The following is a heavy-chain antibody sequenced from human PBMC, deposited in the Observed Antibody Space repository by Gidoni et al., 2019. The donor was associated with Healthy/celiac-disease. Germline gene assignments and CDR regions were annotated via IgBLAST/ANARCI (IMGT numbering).Heavy chain of an antibody. J-gene: IGHJ3*02. V-gene: IGHV3-21*01. CDR1: GFNFSSDS. Sequence: EVQLVESGGGLVKPGGSLRRSCAASGFNFSSDSLNGVRQATGKGLEWVSSMSSSRCYIYYADSVKGRFTISRDNAKNSLYLQMNSLRAEDTAVYYCARDTPDRDYAFDIWGQGTMVTVSS. CDR2: MSSSRCYI. CDR3: ARDTPDRDYAFDI. D-gene: IGHD2-15*01.